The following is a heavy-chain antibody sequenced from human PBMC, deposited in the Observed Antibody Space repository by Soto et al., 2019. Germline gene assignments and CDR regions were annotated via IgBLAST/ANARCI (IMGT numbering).Heavy chain of an antibody. D-gene: IGHD5-18*01. Sequence: PGGSLRLSCAASGFTFSSYGMHWVRQAPGKGLEWVAVISYDGSNKYYADSVKGRFTISRDNSKNTLYLQMNSLRAEDTAVYYYAKGGRDTAMAHYYYYGMDVWGQGTTVTVSS. CDR3: AKGGRDTAMAHYYYYGMDV. CDR1: GFTFSSYG. CDR2: ISYDGSNK. J-gene: IGHJ6*02. V-gene: IGHV3-30*18.